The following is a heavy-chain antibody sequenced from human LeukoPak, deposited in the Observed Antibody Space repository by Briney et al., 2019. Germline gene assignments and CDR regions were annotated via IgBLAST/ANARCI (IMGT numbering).Heavy chain of an antibody. Sequence: GASVKVSCKASGYTFTGYYMHWVQQAPGQGLEWMGWINPNSGGTNYAQKFQGRVTMTRDTSISTAYMELSRLRSDDTAVYYCARGGSVVVTAGWSYYYYMDVWGKGTTVTVSS. V-gene: IGHV1-2*03. CDR1: GYTFTGYY. CDR2: INPNSGGT. J-gene: IGHJ6*03. D-gene: IGHD2-21*02. CDR3: ARGGSVVVTAGWSYYYYMDV.